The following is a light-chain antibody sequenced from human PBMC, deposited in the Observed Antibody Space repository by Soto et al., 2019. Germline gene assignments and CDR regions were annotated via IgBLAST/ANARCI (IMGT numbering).Light chain of an antibody. Sequence: DVQLTQSPSFLSASVGDRVTITCRASQAISSHLAWYQQIPGKGPKLLIYASSTLQSGVPSRFSGSGSGTEFTLAISSLQSEDFATYHCQQVNGYPHTFGQGTKLEIK. J-gene: IGKJ2*01. CDR2: ASS. CDR3: QQVNGYPHT. V-gene: IGKV1-9*01. CDR1: QAISSH.